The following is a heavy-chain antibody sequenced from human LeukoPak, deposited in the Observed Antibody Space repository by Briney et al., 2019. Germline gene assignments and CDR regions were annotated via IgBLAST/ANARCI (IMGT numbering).Heavy chain of an antibody. J-gene: IGHJ4*02. Sequence: GGSLRLSCAASGFTFNDYWMTWVRQAPGKGPEWVANINQDGSQIYYVDSVRGRFTISRDNAKNSVYLQMSSLRGEDTAVYCCTSRAGLPTNNPSCFDYWGQGTLVTVSS. CDR1: GFTFNDYW. D-gene: IGHD1/OR15-1a*01. V-gene: IGHV3-7*01. CDR3: TSRAGLPTNNPSCFDY. CDR2: INQDGSQI.